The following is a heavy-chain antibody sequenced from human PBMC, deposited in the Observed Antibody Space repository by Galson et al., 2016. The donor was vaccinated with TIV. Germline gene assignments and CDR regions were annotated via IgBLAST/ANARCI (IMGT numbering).Heavy chain of an antibody. D-gene: IGHD2-8*01. CDR1: GFTFSNYW. CDR2: IKQDGSEK. V-gene: IGHV3-7*01. Sequence: SLRLSCAASGFTFSNYWMAWVRQAPGKGLEWVANIKQDGSEKYYVDSVKGRFTISRDNAENLLYLLMNNLRAEDAAVYNCARYAAPPTFFDYWGRGTLVTVSS. CDR3: ARYAAPPTFFDY. J-gene: IGHJ4*02.